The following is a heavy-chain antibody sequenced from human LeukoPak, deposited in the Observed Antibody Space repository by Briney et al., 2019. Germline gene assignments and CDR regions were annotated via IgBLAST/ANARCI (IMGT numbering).Heavy chain of an antibody. V-gene: IGHV4-59*08. Sequence: SETLSLTCTVSGGSISPFYWSWIRQSPDKGLVWIGNIYYSGSTNYNPSFKSRVTTSLDTSKKQYSLHLSSVTAADTAIYYCARHFSGFDHWGQGAQVTVSS. D-gene: IGHD2-8*02. CDR3: ARHFSGFDH. CDR2: IYYSGST. J-gene: IGHJ4*02. CDR1: GGSISPFY.